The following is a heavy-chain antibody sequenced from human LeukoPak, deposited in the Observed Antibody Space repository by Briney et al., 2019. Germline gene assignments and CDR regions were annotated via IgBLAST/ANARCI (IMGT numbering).Heavy chain of an antibody. V-gene: IGHV3-30*02. J-gene: IGHJ4*02. CDR1: GFNIRTYG. CDR2: VRYDGNTK. Sequence: GGSLRLSCAASGFNIRTYGMHWVRHAPGKGLEWVAIVRYDGNTKNYVDSVKGRFTISRDTSKNTVFLQMNSLRAEDTALYYCASLAVAGTTFDYWGQGTLVTVSS. CDR3: ASLAVAGTTFDY. D-gene: IGHD6-19*01.